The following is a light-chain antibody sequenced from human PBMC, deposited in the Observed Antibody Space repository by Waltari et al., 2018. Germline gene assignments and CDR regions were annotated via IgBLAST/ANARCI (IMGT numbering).Light chain of an antibody. Sequence: DIQMTQSPSTLSASVADRVTLTCRASQSIDTWLAWYQQKPGKAPKLLIYRASSLESGVPSRFSGSGSGTEFTLTISSLQPDDSATYYCQQYNSDSRTFGQGTKVEIK. V-gene: IGKV1-5*03. CDR1: QSIDTW. CDR2: RAS. J-gene: IGKJ1*01. CDR3: QQYNSDSRT.